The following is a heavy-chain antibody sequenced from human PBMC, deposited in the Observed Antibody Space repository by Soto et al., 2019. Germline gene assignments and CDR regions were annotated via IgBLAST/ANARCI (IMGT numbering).Heavy chain of an antibody. CDR2: INPAGTIT. CDR1: GFPFSHYW. Sequence: MQMVESGGGSVQPGGSLRLSCAASGFPFSHYWMHWVRQTPGKGLVWVSRINPAGTITNYADSVEGRFTISRDNADSALFLQMNSLSGEDTAIYYCTSDTFGLRDTWGQGTLVTFSS. V-gene: IGHV3-74*01. J-gene: IGHJ5*02. D-gene: IGHD3-16*01. CDR3: TSDTFGLRDT.